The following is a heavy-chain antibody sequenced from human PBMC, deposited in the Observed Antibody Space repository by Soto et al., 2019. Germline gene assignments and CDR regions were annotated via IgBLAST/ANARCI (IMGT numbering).Heavy chain of an antibody. CDR3: ALRAEYSDFWSGYYTHFIDD. V-gene: IGHV3-30*03. CDR1: GFTFSSYG. Sequence: GGSLRLSCAASGFTFSSYGMHWVRQAPGKGLEWVAVISYDGSNKYYADSVKGRFTISRDNSKNTLYLQMNSLRAEDTAVYYCALRAEYSDFWSGYYTHFIDDWGQGTLVTVSS. CDR2: ISYDGSNK. D-gene: IGHD3-3*01. J-gene: IGHJ4*02.